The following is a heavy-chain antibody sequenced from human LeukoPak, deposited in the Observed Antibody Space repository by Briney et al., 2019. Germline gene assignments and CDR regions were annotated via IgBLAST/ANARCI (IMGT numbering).Heavy chain of an antibody. Sequence: PGRSLRLSCVASGFSFSSYGMHWVRQPPGKGLEWVAVIWCDGSKKYYADSVEGRFTISRDNSKNTVYLQMNSLRAEDTALYYCARDLGRGNTPFDYWGQGTLVTVSS. CDR2: IWCDGSKK. CDR3: ARDLGRGNTPFDY. CDR1: GFSFSSYG. J-gene: IGHJ4*02. D-gene: IGHD3-16*01. V-gene: IGHV3-33*01.